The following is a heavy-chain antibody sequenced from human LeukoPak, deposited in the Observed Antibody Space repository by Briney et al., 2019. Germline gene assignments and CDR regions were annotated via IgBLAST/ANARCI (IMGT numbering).Heavy chain of an antibody. CDR2: INHSGST. D-gene: IGHD2-2*01. CDR1: GGSFSGYY. V-gene: IGHV4-34*01. Sequence: PSETLSLTCAVYGGSFSGYYWSWIRQPPGKGLEWIGEINHSGSTNYNPSLKSRVAISVDTSKNQFSLKLSSVTAADTAVYYCARGRRNPSYCSSTSCRPRPGDNWFDPWGQGTLVTVYS. CDR3: ARGRRNPSYCSSTSCRPRPGDNWFDP. J-gene: IGHJ5*02.